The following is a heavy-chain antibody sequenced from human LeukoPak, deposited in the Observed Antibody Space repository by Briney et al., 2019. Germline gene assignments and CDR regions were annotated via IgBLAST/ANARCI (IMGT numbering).Heavy chain of an antibody. CDR3: ARDWELPLDY. J-gene: IGHJ4*02. Sequence: VSVKVSCKASVYTFTGYYMHWVRQAPGQGLEWMGWINPNSFGTNYAQKFQGRVTMTRDTSISTAYMELSRLRSDDTAVYYCARDWELPLDYWGQGTLVTVSS. V-gene: IGHV1-2*02. CDR1: VYTFTGYY. CDR2: INPNSFGT. D-gene: IGHD1-26*01.